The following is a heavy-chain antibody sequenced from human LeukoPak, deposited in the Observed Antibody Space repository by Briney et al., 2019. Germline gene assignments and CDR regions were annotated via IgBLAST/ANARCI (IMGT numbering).Heavy chain of an antibody. CDR3: ARYDASGYGDWYFDL. CDR1: GGSFSSYY. Sequence: SETLSLTCTVSGGSFSSYYWSWIRQPPGKGLEWIGYIYYSGSTNYNPSLKSRVTISVDTPKNQFSLKLSSVTAADTAVYYCARYDASGYGDWYFDLWGRGTLVTVSS. J-gene: IGHJ2*01. V-gene: IGHV4-59*08. CDR2: IYYSGST. D-gene: IGHD4/OR15-4a*01.